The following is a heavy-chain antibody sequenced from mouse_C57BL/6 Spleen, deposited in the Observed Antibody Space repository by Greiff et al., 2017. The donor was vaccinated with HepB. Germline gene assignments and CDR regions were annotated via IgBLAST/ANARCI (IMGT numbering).Heavy chain of an antibody. CDR2: INPNYGTT. J-gene: IGHJ2*01. D-gene: IGHD1-1*01. CDR1: GYSFTDYN. Sequence: VHVKQSGPELVKPGASVKISCKASGYSFTDYNMNWVKQSNGKSLEWIGVINPNYGTTSYNQKFKGKATLTVDQSSSTAYMQLNSLTSEDSAVYYCDITTVVGGDYFDYWGQGTTLTVSS. CDR3: DITTVVGGDYFDY. V-gene: IGHV1-39*01.